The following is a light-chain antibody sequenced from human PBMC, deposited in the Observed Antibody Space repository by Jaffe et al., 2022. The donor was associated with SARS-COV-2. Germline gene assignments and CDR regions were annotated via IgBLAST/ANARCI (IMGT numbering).Light chain of an antibody. CDR2: SAS. Sequence: DIQMTQSPSSLSASVGDRVTITCRASQSISSYLNWYQQKPGKAPKFLIYSASNLQSGVPSRFSGSGSGTDFTLTISSLQPEDFATYYCQQSYSTGYTFGQGTKLEI. CDR3: QQSYSTGYT. CDR1: QSISSY. J-gene: IGKJ2*01. V-gene: IGKV1-39*01.